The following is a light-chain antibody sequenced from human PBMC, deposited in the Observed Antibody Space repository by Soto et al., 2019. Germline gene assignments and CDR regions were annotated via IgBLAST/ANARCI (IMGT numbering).Light chain of an antibody. V-gene: IGKV3-15*01. Sequence: EIVMTQSPATLSMSLGARATLSCRASQSVSNKLAWYQQKPGQAPRLLIDDASTRASGIPARFSGCGSGTEFTLTISNLQSEDFAVYYCQQYNGSPPWTFGQGTRVEIK. CDR3: QQYNGSPPWT. J-gene: IGKJ1*01. CDR2: DAS. CDR1: QSVSNK.